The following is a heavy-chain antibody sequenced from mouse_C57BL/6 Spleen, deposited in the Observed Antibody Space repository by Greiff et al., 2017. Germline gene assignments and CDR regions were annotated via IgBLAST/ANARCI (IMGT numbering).Heavy chain of an antibody. J-gene: IGHJ3*01. V-gene: IGHV1-69*01. CDR1: GYTFTSYW. Sequence: QVQLQQPGAELVMPGASVKLSCKASGYTFTSYWMHWVKQRPGQGLEWIGEIDPSDSYTNYNQKFKGKSTLTVDKSSSTAYMQLSSLTSEDSAVYDCARGGYPSCAYWGQGTLVTVSA. CDR2: IDPSDSYT. CDR3: ARGGYPSCAY.